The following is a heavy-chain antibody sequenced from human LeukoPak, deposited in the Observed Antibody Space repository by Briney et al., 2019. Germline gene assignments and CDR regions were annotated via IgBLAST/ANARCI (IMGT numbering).Heavy chain of an antibody. CDR2: IKQDGSMK. CDR1: GFTFSKFG. V-gene: IGHV3-7*01. Sequence: GGSLRLSCAASGFTFSKFGMHWVRQAPGRGLEWVANIKQDGSMKQYADSVRGRFIISRDNAKNSVYLQLSSLKAEDSAVYFCARDESGGYYVYWGQGTLVTVSS. D-gene: IGHD2-15*01. J-gene: IGHJ4*02. CDR3: ARDESGGYYVY.